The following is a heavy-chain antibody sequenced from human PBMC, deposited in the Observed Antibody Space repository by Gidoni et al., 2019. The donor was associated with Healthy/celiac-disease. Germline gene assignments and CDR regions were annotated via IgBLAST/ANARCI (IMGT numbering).Heavy chain of an antibody. CDR2: ISSSSSYI. CDR3: ARVGQPYDSSGFNWFDP. Sequence: EVQLVESGGGLVKPGGSLRLTCAASGFTFSSYSMNWVRHAPGKGLEWVSSISSSSSYIYYADSVKGQFTISRDNAKNSLYLQMNSLRAEDTAVYYCARVGQPYDSSGFNWFDPWGQGTLVTVSS. CDR1: GFTFSSYS. D-gene: IGHD3-22*01. J-gene: IGHJ5*02. V-gene: IGHV3-21*01.